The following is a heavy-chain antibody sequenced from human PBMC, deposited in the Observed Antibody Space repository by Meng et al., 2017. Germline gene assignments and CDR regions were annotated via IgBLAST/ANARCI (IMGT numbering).Heavy chain of an antibody. Sequence: GESLKISCAASGFTFSSYAMHWVRQAPGKGLEWVAVISYDGSNKYYADSVKGRLTISRDNSKNTLYLQMNSLRAEDTAVYYCARGGVWFGEFLGHILDYWGQGTLVTVSS. V-gene: IGHV3-30*04. CDR3: ARGGVWFGEFLGHILDY. CDR1: GFTFSSYA. J-gene: IGHJ4*02. CDR2: ISYDGSNK. D-gene: IGHD3-10*01.